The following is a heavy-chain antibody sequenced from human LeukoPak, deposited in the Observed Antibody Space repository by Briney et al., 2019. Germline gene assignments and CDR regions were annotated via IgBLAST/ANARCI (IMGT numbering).Heavy chain of an antibody. CDR3: AKDGTQVDLLWFGELTPSATVFDY. V-gene: IGHV3-30*18. D-gene: IGHD3-10*01. J-gene: IGHJ4*02. CDR1: GFTFSSYG. CDR2: ISYDGSNK. Sequence: GGSLRLSCAASGFTFSSYGMHWVRQAPGKGLEWVAVISYDGSNKYYADSVKGRFTISRDNSKNALYLQMNSLRAEDTAVYYCAKDGTQVDLLWFGELTPSATVFDYWGQGTLVTVSS.